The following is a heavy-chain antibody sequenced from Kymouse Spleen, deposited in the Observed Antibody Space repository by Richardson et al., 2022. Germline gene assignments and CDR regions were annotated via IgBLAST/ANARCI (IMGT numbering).Heavy chain of an antibody. J-gene: IGHJ4*02. CDR1: GFTFSSYS. V-gene: IGHV3-48*02. D-gene: IGHD3-10*01. CDR2: ISSSSSTI. CDR3: ARDRDGRITGTTVLLWFGELL*L. Sequence: EVQLVESGGGLVQPGGSLRLSCAASGFTFSSYSMNWVRQAPGKGLEWVSYISSSSSTIYYADSVKGRFTISRDNAKNSLYLQMNSLRDEDTAVYYCARDRDGRITGTTVLLWFGELL*LLGPGNPGHRLL.